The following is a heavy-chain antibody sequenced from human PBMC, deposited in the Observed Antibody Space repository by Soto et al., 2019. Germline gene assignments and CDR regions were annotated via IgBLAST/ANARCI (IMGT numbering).Heavy chain of an antibody. CDR3: ARARRKAGYYGMDV. CDR1: GFTFSSYG. Sequence: QVQLVESGGGVVQPGRSLRLSCAASGFTFSSYGMHWVRQAPGKGREWVAVIWYDGSNKYYADSVKGRFTISRDNSKNTLYLQMNSLRAEDTAVYYCARARRKAGYYGMDVWGQGTTVTVSS. V-gene: IGHV3-33*01. CDR2: IWYDGSNK. J-gene: IGHJ6*02.